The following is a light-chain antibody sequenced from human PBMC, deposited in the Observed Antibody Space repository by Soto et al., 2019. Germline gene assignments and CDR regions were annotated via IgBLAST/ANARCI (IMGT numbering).Light chain of an antibody. CDR1: QSVSSSY. CDR2: GAS. V-gene: IGKV3-20*01. Sequence: EIVMTQSPATLSVSPGERGTLSCRASQSVSSSYLAWYQQKPGQAPRLRIYGASSRATGTPDRFSGSGSGTDFTLTISRLAPEDFAVYYCQQYGSSPFTFGPGTKVDI. J-gene: IGKJ3*01. CDR3: QQYGSSPFT.